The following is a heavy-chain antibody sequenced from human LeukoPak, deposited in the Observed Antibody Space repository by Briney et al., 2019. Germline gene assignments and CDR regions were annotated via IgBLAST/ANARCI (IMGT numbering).Heavy chain of an antibody. V-gene: IGHV3-23*01. Sequence: GGSLRLSCAASGFTFSTYAMSWVRQAPGKGLEWVSAITGSGDSTYYADSVRGRFTISRDNAKNSLYLQMNSLRAEDTAVYYCARGWRGYCSSTSCLPPNWFDPWGQGTLVTVSS. CDR2: ITGSGDST. D-gene: IGHD2-2*01. CDR1: GFTFSTYA. J-gene: IGHJ5*02. CDR3: ARGWRGYCSSTSCLPPNWFDP.